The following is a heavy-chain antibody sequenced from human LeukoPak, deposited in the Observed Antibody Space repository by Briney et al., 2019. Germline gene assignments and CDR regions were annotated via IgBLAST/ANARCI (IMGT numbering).Heavy chain of an antibody. CDR3: ARVPVATSPFDY. J-gene: IGHJ4*02. D-gene: IGHD5-12*01. Sequence: ASVKVSCKASAATFTGYYVHWVRQAPGQGLEWMGRINPNSGGTNYAQKFQGRVTMTRDTSISTAYMELSSLRSDDTAVYYCARVPVATSPFDYWGQGTLVTVSS. V-gene: IGHV1-2*06. CDR1: AATFTGYY. CDR2: INPNSGGT.